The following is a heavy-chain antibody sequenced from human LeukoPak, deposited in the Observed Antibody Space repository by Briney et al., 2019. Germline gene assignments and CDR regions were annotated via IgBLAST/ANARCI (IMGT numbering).Heavy chain of an antibody. CDR3: ATSRRTFWYFDL. V-gene: IGHV3-23*01. CDR2: ISSAGST. J-gene: IGHJ2*01. CDR1: GFTFSSHW. Sequence: GGSLRLSCAASGFTFSSHWMHWVRQAPGKGLEWVSGISSAGSTYYADPVKGRFTISSDNSKNTLYLQMNGLRAEDTAVYYCATSRRTFWYFDLWGRGTLVAVS.